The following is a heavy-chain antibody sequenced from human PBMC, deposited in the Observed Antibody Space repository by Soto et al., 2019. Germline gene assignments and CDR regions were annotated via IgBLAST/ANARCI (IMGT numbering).Heavy chain of an antibody. J-gene: IGHJ6*02. D-gene: IGHD6-19*01. V-gene: IGHV3-30-3*01. CDR1: GFTFSNYA. CDR3: VRRAVPGHYYYYYYSLDV. CDR2: ISFDGSTK. Sequence: ESGGGVVQPGRSLRLSCAASGFTFSNYAMHWVRQAPGRGLEWLALISFDGSTKYYADSVKGRFTISRDNSNNTLFLQMNSLRPEDTAVYYCVRRAVPGHYYYYYYSLDVWGQGTTVTVSS.